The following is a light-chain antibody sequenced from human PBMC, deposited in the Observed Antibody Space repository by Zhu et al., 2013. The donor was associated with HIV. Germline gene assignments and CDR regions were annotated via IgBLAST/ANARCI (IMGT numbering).Light chain of an antibody. V-gene: IGLV1-47*01. J-gene: IGLJ1*01. CDR3: SAWDDSLNGPV. Sequence: QSVLTQPPSASGTPGQRVSISCSGSSSNIGKYYVYWYQQLPGTAPKLLMYSNNERPSGVPDRFSGSKSGTSASLAISGLRSEDEADYYCSAWDDSLNGPVFGAGTKVSVL. CDR1: SSNIGKYY. CDR2: SNN.